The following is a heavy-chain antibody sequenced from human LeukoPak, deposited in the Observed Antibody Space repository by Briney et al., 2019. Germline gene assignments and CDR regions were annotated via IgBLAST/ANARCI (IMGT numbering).Heavy chain of an antibody. CDR2: INPNSGGT. J-gene: IGHJ6*03. CDR1: GYTFTGYY. Sequence: ASVKVSCKASGYTFTGYYMHWVRQAPGQGLEWMGWINPNSGGTNYAQKFQGRVTMTRDTSISTAYMELSRLRSDDTAVYYCASGVQQPYPYYYYYMDVWGKGTTVTVSS. CDR3: ASGVQQPYPYYYYYMDV. D-gene: IGHD6-13*01. V-gene: IGHV1-2*02.